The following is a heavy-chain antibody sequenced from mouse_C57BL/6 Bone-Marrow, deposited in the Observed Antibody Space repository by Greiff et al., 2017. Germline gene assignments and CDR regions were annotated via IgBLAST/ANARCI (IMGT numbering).Heavy chain of an antibody. CDR1: GYTFTGYY. CDR3: ARAHYYVIDY. CDR2: INPSTGGT. J-gene: IGHJ2*01. V-gene: IGHV1-42*01. Sequence: VQLQQSGPELVKPGASVKISCKASGYTFTGYYMNWVKQSPEQSLEWIGEINPSTGGTTYNQKFKAKATLTVDKSSSTAYMQLNGQTSVDSSVDYCARAHYYVIDYWGQGTTLTVSS. D-gene: IGHD1-2*01.